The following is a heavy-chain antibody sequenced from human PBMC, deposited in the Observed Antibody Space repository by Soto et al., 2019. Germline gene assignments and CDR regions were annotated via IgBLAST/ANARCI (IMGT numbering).Heavy chain of an antibody. Sequence: ASVKVSCKASGYTFTRYAMHWVRQAPGQGLEWTGWINTGNGNTHYSQKFQGRVTFTRDASATTAYMELSSLTSEDTAVYYCARNVDWFDPWGQGTLVTGS. J-gene: IGHJ5*02. CDR1: GYTFTRYA. CDR2: INTGNGNT. V-gene: IGHV1-3*04. D-gene: IGHD2-21*01. CDR3: ARNVDWFDP.